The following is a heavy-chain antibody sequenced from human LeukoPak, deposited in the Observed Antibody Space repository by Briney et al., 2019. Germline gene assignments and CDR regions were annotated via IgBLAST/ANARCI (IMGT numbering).Heavy chain of an antibody. D-gene: IGHD3-22*01. CDR2: MNPNSGNT. CDR3: ARLHNSDYYDSSGNDY. J-gene: IGHJ4*02. V-gene: IGHV1-8*01. Sequence: EASVKVSCKASGYTFTSYDINWVRQATGQGLEWMGWMNPNSGNTGYAQKFQGRVTMTRNTSISTAYMELSSLRSEDMAVYYCARLHNSDYYDSSGNDYWGQGTLVTVSS. CDR1: GYTFTSYD.